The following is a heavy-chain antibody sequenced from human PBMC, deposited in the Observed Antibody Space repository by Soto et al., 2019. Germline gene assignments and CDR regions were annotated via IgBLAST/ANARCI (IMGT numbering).Heavy chain of an antibody. CDR2: VSGSGGGT. CDR1: GFTCNTYG. J-gene: IGHJ4*02. V-gene: IGHV3-23*01. D-gene: IGHD2-21*01. Sequence: GGAMILSWADSGFTCNTYGMTWVRQAHGKGLEWVSPVSGSGGGTYYAASVKGRLTISRVISKDTVYLELRNLRAEDTVVDFCARIGSYCGGECYTGFDFWGLGTPVSVDS. CDR3: ARIGSYCGGECYTGFDF.